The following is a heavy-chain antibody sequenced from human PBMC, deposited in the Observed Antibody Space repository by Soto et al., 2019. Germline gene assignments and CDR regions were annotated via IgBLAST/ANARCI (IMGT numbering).Heavy chain of an antibody. V-gene: IGHV4-61*01. CDR2: VYYSGST. CDR1: GGSVSSGSHY. J-gene: IGHJ4*02. CDR3: ARGHDFWSGFSYFDY. D-gene: IGHD3-3*01. Sequence: QVQLQESGPGLVKPSETLSLTCTVSGGSVSSGSHYWSWLRQPPGKRLEWVGYVYYSGSTNYNPSLQSRVTISVDTSKNQLSLKMNSVTAADTAVYYCARGHDFWSGFSYFDYWGQGTLVTVSS.